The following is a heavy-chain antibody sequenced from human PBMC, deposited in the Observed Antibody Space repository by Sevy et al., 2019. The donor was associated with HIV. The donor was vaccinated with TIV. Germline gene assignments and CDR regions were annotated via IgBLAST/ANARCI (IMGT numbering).Heavy chain of an antibody. J-gene: IGHJ4*02. CDR3: ARDPGMVRGATLDY. CDR2: ISGYNGKT. D-gene: IGHD3-10*01. Sequence: ASVKVSCKASGYTFTSYGISWVRQAPGQGLEWMGWISGYNGKTNYAQKLQGRVTMTTDTSMSTAYMELRSLRSDDKAVYYCARDPGMVRGATLDYWGQGTLVTVSS. V-gene: IGHV1-18*04. CDR1: GYTFTSYG.